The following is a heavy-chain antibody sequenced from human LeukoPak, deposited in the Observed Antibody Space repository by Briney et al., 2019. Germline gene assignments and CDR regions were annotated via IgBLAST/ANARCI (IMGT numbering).Heavy chain of an antibody. CDR1: GGSISSSSYY. J-gene: IGHJ4*02. D-gene: IGHD5-18*01. CDR2: IYYSGST. CDR3: ARRDGLTAMVQRPFDY. Sequence: SETLSLTCTVSGGSISSSSYYWGWIRQPPGKGLEWIGSIYYSGSTYYNPSLKSRVTISVDTSKNQFSLKLSSVTAADTAVYYCARRDGLTAMVQRPFDYWGQGTLVTVSS. V-gene: IGHV4-39*01.